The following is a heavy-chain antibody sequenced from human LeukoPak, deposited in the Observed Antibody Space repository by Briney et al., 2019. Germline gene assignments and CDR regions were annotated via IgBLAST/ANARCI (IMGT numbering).Heavy chain of an antibody. CDR3: ARIYGSGSSYDAFDI. V-gene: IGHV1-2*02. CDR2: INPNSGGT. J-gene: IGHJ3*02. CDR1: GYTFTGYY. Sequence: EASVKVSCKASGYTFTGYYMHWVRQAPGQGLEWMGWINPNSGGTNYAQKFQGRVTMTRDTSISTAYMELSRLRSDDTAVYYCARIYGSGSSYDAFDIWGQGTMVTVSS. D-gene: IGHD3-10*01.